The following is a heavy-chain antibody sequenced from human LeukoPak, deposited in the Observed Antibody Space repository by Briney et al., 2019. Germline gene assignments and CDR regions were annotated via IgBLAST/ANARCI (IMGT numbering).Heavy chain of an antibody. V-gene: IGHV4-34*01. CDR1: GGSFSGYY. Sequence: SETLSLTCAVYGGSFSGYYWSWIRQPPGKGLEWIGEINHSGSTNYNPSLKSRVTISVDTSKNQFSLKLSSVTAADTAVYYCARVPWSPLRPFDYWGQGTLVTVSS. J-gene: IGHJ4*02. CDR3: ARVPWSPLRPFDY. D-gene: IGHD2-15*01. CDR2: INHSGST.